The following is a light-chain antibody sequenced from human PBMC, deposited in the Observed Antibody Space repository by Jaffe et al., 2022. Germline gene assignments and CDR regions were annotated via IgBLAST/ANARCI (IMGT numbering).Light chain of an antibody. Sequence: EIVLTQSPATLSLSPGESATLSCRASQSVSSYLAWYQQKPGQAPRLLISDASNRATGIPARFSGRGSGTDFTLTISSLEPEDFAVYYCQQRNTWPLTFGPGTKVDIK. CDR3: QQRNTWPLT. J-gene: IGKJ3*01. CDR1: QSVSSY. CDR2: DAS. V-gene: IGKV3-11*01.